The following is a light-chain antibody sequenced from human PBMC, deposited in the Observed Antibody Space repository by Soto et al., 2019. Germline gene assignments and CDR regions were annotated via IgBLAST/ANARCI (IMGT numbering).Light chain of an antibody. CDR2: GVT. Sequence: QSALTQPASVSGSPGQSITISCTGSSNDVGAFNYVSWYRQSPGEAPKVLIRGVTIRPSGVSIRFSGSKSDNTASLTISGLQAEDEADYYCQSYDSSLDAFVFGVGTKLTVL. J-gene: IGLJ1*01. CDR1: SNDVGAFNY. V-gene: IGLV2-14*01. CDR3: QSYDSSLDAFV.